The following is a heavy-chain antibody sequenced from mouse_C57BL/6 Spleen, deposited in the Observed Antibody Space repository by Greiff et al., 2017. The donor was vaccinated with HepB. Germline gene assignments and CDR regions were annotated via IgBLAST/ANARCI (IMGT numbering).Heavy chain of an antibody. CDR3: AREGDYYGSRRELAY. CDR2: ILPSIGRT. D-gene: IGHD1-1*01. CDR1: DSEVFPIAY. J-gene: IGHJ3*01. Sequence: VQLQQSGSELRSPGSSVKLSCKDFDSEVFPIAYMSWVRQKPGHGFEWIGGILPSIGRTIYGEKFEDKATLDADTLSNTAYLELNSLTSEDSAIYYCAREGDYYGSRRELAYWGQGTLVTVSA. V-gene: IGHV15-2*01.